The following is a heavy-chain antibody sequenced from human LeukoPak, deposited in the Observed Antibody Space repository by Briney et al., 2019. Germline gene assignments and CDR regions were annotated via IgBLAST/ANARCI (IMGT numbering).Heavy chain of an antibody. Sequence: AGGSLRLSCAASGFTFSDHYMDWVRQAPGKGLEWVGRTRDKANSYTTEYAASVKGRFTISRDDSKNSLSLQMNSLKTEDTAVYFCARVDSRAGHYVLDIWGQGTKVTVSS. CDR1: GFTFSDHY. D-gene: IGHD3-10*02. CDR2: TRDKANSYTT. J-gene: IGHJ3*02. CDR3: ARVDSRAGHYVLDI. V-gene: IGHV3-72*01.